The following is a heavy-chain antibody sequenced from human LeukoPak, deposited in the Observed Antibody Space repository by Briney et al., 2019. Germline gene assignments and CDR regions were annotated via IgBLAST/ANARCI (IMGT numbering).Heavy chain of an antibody. CDR2: VYYGRSP. D-gene: IGHD6-25*01. Sequence: PLETLSLTCTVSGDSISRSTYYWAWIRQLPGKGLEWIGSVYYGRSPYFNPSLESRATISVDTSKNHFSLKMSSVTAADTAVYYCARSSGTGTFSYWGQGTLVTVSS. J-gene: IGHJ4*02. CDR3: ARSSGTGTFSY. V-gene: IGHV4-39*02. CDR1: GDSISRSTYY.